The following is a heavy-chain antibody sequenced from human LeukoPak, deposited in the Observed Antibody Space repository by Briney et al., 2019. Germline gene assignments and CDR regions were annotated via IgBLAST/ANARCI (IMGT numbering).Heavy chain of an antibody. CDR3: AKVGIGSSGWYEDYFDY. V-gene: IGHV3-30-3*01. CDR1: GFTFSSYA. Sequence: GGSLRLSCAASGFTFSSYAMHWVRQAPGKGLEWVAVISYDGSNKYYADSVKGRFTISRDNSKNTLYLQMNSLRAEDTAVYYCAKVGIGSSGWYEDYFDYWGQGTLVTVSS. D-gene: IGHD6-19*01. J-gene: IGHJ4*02. CDR2: ISYDGSNK.